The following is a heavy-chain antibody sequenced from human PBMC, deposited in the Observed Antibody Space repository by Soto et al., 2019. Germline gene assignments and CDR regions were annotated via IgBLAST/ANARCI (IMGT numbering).Heavy chain of an antibody. Sequence: PGGSLRLSCAASGFTFSSYWMHWVRQAPGKGLVWVSRINSDGSSTSYADSVKGRFTISRDNAKNTLYLQMNSLRAEDTAVYYCARPLGTGIWHYYYYGMDVWTQRTTVTVSS. CDR2: INSDGSST. CDR1: GFTFSSYW. D-gene: IGHD3-10*01. J-gene: IGHJ6*02. V-gene: IGHV3-74*01. CDR3: ARPLGTGIWHYYYYGMDV.